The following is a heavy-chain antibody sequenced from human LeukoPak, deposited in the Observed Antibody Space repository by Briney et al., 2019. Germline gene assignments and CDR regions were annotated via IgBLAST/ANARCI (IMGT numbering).Heavy chain of an antibody. J-gene: IGHJ5*02. CDR2: IYHSGST. D-gene: IGHD2-2*01. CDR3: ARDGRYCSTTSCQGWFDP. CDR1: GGSISSGGYS. Sequence: SETLSLTCSVSGGSISSGGYSWNWIRQHPGKGLEWIGYIYHSGSTNYNPSPKSRVTISVDTSKNQFSLKLNSVTAADTAVYYCARDGRYCSTTSCQGWFDPWGQGTLVTVSS. V-gene: IGHV4-31*03.